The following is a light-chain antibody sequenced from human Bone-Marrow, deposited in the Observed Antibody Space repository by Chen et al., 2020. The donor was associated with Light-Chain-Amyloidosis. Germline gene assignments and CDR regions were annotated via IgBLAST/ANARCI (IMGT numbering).Light chain of an antibody. Sequence: SYVLTQPPSLSVAPGQTATILCGGNNIGIRSVHWYQQKPGQAPVLVVYDDSDRPSGIAERLSGANSGNTATLTITRVEAGDEADDYCQVWDISNNHVVFGGGTKLTVL. CDR2: DDS. J-gene: IGLJ3*02. CDR3: QVWDISNNHVV. V-gene: IGLV3-21*02. CDR1: NIGIRS.